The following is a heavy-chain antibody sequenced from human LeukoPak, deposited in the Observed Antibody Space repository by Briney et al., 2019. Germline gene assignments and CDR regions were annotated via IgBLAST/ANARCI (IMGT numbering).Heavy chain of an antibody. D-gene: IGHD3-10*01. J-gene: IGHJ4*02. Sequence: SETLSLTCAVYGGSFSGYYWSWIRQPPGKGLEWIGEINHSGSTNYNPSLKSRVTISVDTSKNQFSLKLNSVTAADTALYYCARHYYGSGRFLEHWGQGTLVTVSS. CDR2: INHSGST. CDR3: ARHYYGSGRFLEH. CDR1: GGSFSGYY. V-gene: IGHV4-34*01.